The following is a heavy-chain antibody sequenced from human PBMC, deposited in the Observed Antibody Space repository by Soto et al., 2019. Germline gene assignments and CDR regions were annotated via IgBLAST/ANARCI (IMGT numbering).Heavy chain of an antibody. V-gene: IGHV4-59*08. CDR3: ARRNGYYYYYMDV. D-gene: IGHD2-8*01. J-gene: IGHJ6*03. Sequence: SETLSLTCTVSGGSISSYYWSWIRQPPGKGLEWIGYIYYSGSTNYNPSLKSRVTISVDTSKNQFSLKLSSVTAADTAVYYCARRNGYYYYYMDVWGKGTTVTVSS. CDR1: GGSISSYY. CDR2: IYYSGST.